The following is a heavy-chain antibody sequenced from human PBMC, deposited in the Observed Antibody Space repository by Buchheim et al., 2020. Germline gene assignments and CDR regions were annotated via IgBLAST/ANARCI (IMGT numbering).Heavy chain of an antibody. CDR3: TRGRYYYDSSGPGSFDY. J-gene: IGHJ4*02. Sequence: EVQLVESGGGLVQPGRSLRLSCTASGFTFGDYAMSWFRQAPGKGLEWVGFIRSKAYGGTPEYAASVTGRFTISRDDSKRIAYLQMNSLKTEDTAVYYCTRGRYYYDSSGPGSFDYWGQGTL. D-gene: IGHD3-22*01. V-gene: IGHV3-49*03. CDR1: GFTFGDYA. CDR2: IRSKAYGGTP.